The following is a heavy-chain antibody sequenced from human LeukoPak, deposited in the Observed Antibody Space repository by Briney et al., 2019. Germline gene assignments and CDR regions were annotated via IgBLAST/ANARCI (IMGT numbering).Heavy chain of an antibody. CDR1: GASVSSSSSF. V-gene: IGHV4-39*01. CDR2: VYYSGST. CDR3: ARHGLYQDYGY. Sequence: SETLSLTCTVSGASVSSSSSFWAWIRQPPGKGLQWIGNVYYSGSTHYNPSLKSRVTISLDMSKNQFSLRLTSVTAADTAIYYCARHGLYQDYGYWGQGILVTVSS. J-gene: IGHJ4*02. D-gene: IGHD3-16*01.